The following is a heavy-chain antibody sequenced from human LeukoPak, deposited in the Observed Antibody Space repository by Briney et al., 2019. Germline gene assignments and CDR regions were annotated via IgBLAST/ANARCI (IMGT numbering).Heavy chain of an antibody. CDR1: GGTFSSYA. V-gene: IGHV1-69*04. Sequence: SVKVSCTASGGTFSSYAISWVRQAPGQGLEWMGRIIPIFGIANYAQKFQGRVTITADKSTSTAYMELSSLRSEDTAVYYCARDRGAVAHETYYYYGMDVWGQGATVTVSS. CDR2: IIPIFGIA. CDR3: ARDRGAVAHETYYYYGMDV. J-gene: IGHJ6*02. D-gene: IGHD3-10*01.